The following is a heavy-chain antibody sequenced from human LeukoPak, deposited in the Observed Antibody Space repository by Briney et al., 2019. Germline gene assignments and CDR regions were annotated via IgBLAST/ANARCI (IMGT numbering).Heavy chain of an antibody. J-gene: IGHJ4*02. CDR1: GFRVRRKY. CDR3: VRDGENYAYFDY. D-gene: IGHD1-7*01. CDR2: IHFGGGA. Sequence: GGSLEPLCAASGFRVRRKYLARVPQAPGKGLEWVSTIHFGGGASYADSVKGRFTISRDNSKNMVYLQMKTLTVEDTGVYYCVRDGENYAYFDYWGQGALVTVSS. V-gene: IGHV3-66*01.